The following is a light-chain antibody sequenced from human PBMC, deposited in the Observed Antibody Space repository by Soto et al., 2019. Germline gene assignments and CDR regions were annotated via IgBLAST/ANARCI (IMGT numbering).Light chain of an antibody. V-gene: IGLV1-47*01. Sequence: QSVLTQPPSASGTPGQRVTISCSGTTSNVGINSVFWYQHLPGMAPKLLIYRSNQRASGVPDRFSGSKSGTSASLAISGLRSEEEADYYCAAWDDSLSGQVFGGGTKLTVL. CDR3: AAWDDSLSGQV. CDR2: RSN. J-gene: IGLJ3*02. CDR1: TSNVGINS.